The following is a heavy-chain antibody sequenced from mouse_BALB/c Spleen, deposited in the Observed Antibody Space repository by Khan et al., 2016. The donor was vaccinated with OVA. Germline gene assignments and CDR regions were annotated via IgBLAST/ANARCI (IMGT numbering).Heavy chain of an antibody. V-gene: IGHV1-7*01. CDR3: TSHGSTYTWFGH. J-gene: IGHJ3*01. CDR1: GYTFTNYW. D-gene: IGHD1-1*01. CDR2: IDPTTGYT. Sequence: VQLQESGAELAKPGASVKMSCKASGYTFTNYWMHWVKQRPGQGLEWIGYIDPTTGYTEYNQKFKDKATLTADKSSSTAYMQLSSLTSEDSAVYYCTSHGSTYTWFGHWGQGTLVTVSA.